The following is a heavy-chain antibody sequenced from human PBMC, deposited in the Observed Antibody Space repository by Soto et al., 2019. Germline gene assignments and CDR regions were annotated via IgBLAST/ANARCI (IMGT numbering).Heavy chain of an antibody. D-gene: IGHD7-27*01. J-gene: IGHJ5*02. Sequence: QVQLVQSGAEVKKPGASVKVSCKASGYTFSDYYVHWVRQAPGQGLEWMGWINPYSGATNYAQKFQDWVTMTGDAXXSTAYLELTTLVSDDTAVYYCARARANGAPNWFDPWGQGTLVIVSS. CDR3: ARARANGAPNWFDP. CDR2: INPYSGAT. CDR1: GYTFSDYY. V-gene: IGHV1-2*04.